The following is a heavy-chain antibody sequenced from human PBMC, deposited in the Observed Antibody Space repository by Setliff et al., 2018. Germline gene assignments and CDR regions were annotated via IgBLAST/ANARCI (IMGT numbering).Heavy chain of an antibody. Sequence: GGSLRLSCVASGFIFSENWMHWVRQTPGKGLMWVGRISGNGSTTNYADSVKGRFTISRDNAKNTLYLQMNSLRAEDTAVYYCAPMDVWGKGTTVTVSS. CDR2: ISGNGSTT. CDR1: GFIFSENW. CDR3: APMDV. J-gene: IGHJ6*03. V-gene: IGHV3-74*01.